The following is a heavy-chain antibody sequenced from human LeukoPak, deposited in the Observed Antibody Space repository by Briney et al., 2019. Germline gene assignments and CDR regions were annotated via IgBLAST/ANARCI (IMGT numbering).Heavy chain of an antibody. CDR2: IYYSGST. V-gene: IGHV4-59*08. CDR1: GGSISSYY. CDR3: ASNDYGDYGKTGAFDY. J-gene: IGHJ4*02. Sequence: SETLSLTCTVSGGSISSYYWSWIRQPPGKGLEWIGYIYYSGSTNYNPSLKSRVTISVDTSKNQFSLKLSSVTAADTAVYYCASNDYGDYGKTGAFDYWGQGTLVTVSS. D-gene: IGHD4-17*01.